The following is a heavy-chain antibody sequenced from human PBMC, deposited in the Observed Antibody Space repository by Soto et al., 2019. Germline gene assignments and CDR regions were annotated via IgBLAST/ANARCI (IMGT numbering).Heavy chain of an antibody. CDR2: INHSGST. CDR1: GGSFSGYY. Sequence: SETLSLTCAVYGGSFSGYYWSWIRQPPGKGLEWIGEINHSGSTNYNPSLKSRVTISVDTSKNQFSLKLSSVTAADTAVYYCARAPSNNIVVVPAAIGGYYYYMDVWGKGTTVTVSS. J-gene: IGHJ6*03. V-gene: IGHV4-34*01. CDR3: ARAPSNNIVVVPAAIGGYYYYMDV. D-gene: IGHD2-2*01.